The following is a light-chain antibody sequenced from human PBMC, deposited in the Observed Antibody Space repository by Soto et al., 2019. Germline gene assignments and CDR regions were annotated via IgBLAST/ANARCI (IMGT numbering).Light chain of an antibody. CDR3: HQYNTWPLT. V-gene: IGKV3-15*01. CDR2: DAS. Sequence: EIVLTQSPGTLSLSPGERATLSCRASQSVSNNYLAWYQQKPGQAPRLLISDASTRATGIPARFNGSGSGTEFTLAISSLQSEDFAIYYCHQYNTWPLTFGGGTKVDIK. J-gene: IGKJ4*01. CDR1: QSVSNN.